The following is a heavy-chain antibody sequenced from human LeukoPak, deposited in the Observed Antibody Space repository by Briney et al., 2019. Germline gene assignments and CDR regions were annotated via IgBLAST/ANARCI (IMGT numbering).Heavy chain of an antibody. CDR1: GGTFSSYA. CDR3: ASAPPSEYSSGYYSY. D-gene: IGHD3-22*01. Sequence: ASVKVSCKASGGTFSSYAISWVRQAPGQGDEWMGGIIHIFGTANYAQMFQGRVTITADEFTSTANMELSSLRSEDTALYSSASAPPSEYSSGYYSYWSQGSLVTVS. CDR2: IIHIFGTA. V-gene: IGHV1-69*13. J-gene: IGHJ4*02.